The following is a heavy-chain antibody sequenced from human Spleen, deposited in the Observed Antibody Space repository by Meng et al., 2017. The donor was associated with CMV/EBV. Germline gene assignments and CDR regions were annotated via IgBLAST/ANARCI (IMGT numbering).Heavy chain of an antibody. D-gene: IGHD6-13*01. CDR3: ARTYSSSWYFDY. Sequence: SCAASGFTLDDYGMSWVRQAPGKGLEWVSGINWNGGSTGYADSVKGRFTISRDNAKNSLYLQMNSLRAEDTALYYCARTYSSSWYFDYWGQGTLVTVSS. V-gene: IGHV3-20*04. CDR2: INWNGGST. J-gene: IGHJ4*02. CDR1: GFTLDDYG.